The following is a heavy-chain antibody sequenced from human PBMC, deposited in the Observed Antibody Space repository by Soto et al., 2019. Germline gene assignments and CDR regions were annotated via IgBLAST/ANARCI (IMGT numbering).Heavy chain of an antibody. J-gene: IGHJ3*02. CDR1: GFTFSSYS. Sequence: GGSLRLSCAASGFTFSSYSMNWVRQAPGKGLEWVSYISSSSSTIYYADSVKGRFTISRDNAKNSLYLQMNSLRAEDTAVYYCARIRPMTTVTTGAFDIWGQGTMVTVSS. CDR2: ISSSSSTI. CDR3: ARIRPMTTVTTGAFDI. D-gene: IGHD4-17*01. V-gene: IGHV3-48*01.